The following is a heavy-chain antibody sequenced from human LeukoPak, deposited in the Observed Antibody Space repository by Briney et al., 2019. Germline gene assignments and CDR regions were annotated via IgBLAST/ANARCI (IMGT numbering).Heavy chain of an antibody. V-gene: IGHV3-11*06. CDR3: AKYSSSSNYYYGMDV. J-gene: IGHJ6*02. CDR2: ISSIGTYT. D-gene: IGHD6-6*01. Sequence: GGALRLSRAASGFTFRGYYMNWIRPAPGKGLEWLSSISSIGTYTNYADSVKGRFTISRDDAKNSLFLQMNSLRAEDTAVYYCAKYSSSSNYYYGMDVWGQGTTVTVSS. CDR1: GFTFRGYY.